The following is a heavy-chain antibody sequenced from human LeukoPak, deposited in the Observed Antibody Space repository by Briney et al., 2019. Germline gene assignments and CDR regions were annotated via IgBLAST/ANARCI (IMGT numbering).Heavy chain of an antibody. CDR2: IDWDDDK. Sequence: ESGPALVKSTQTLTLTCTFSGFSLSTSGMCVSWIRQPPGKALEWLARIDWDDDKYYSTSLKTRLTISKDTSKNQLVLTMTNMDPVDTATYFCARIGAAAGPFDYWGQGTLVTVSS. V-gene: IGHV2-70*11. CDR3: ARIGAAAGPFDY. D-gene: IGHD6-13*01. J-gene: IGHJ4*02. CDR1: GFSLSTSGMC.